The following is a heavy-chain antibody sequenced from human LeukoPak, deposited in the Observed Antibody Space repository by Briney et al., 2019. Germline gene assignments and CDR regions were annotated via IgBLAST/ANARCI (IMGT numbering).Heavy chain of an antibody. J-gene: IGHJ4*02. CDR1: GFTFSNYW. CDR3: VRSLRSADF. CDR2: ISTDGSQT. Sequence: GGSLRLSCEASGFTFSNYWMHWVRQPPGKGLMWVSQISTDGSQTFYADSVKGRFTISRDNAQNTLFLQMDSLRPEDTAVYYCVRSLRSADFWGQGTLLTVSS. V-gene: IGHV3-74*01.